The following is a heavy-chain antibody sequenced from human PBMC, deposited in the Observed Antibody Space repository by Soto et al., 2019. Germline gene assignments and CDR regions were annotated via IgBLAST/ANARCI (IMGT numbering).Heavy chain of an antibody. CDR3: ARDRDTSSSIGLYYFDY. CDR1: GGTFSSYA. Sequence: RASVKVSCKASGGTFSSYAISWVRQAPGQGLEWMGGIIPIFGTANYAQKFQGRVTITADKSTSTAYMELSSLRSEDTAVYYCARDRDTSSSIGLYYFDYWGQGTLVTVSS. V-gene: IGHV1-69*06. CDR2: IIPIFGTA. J-gene: IGHJ4*02. D-gene: IGHD6-6*01.